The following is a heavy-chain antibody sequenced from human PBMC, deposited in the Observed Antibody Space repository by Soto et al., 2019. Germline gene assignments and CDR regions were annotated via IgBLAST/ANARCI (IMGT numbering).Heavy chain of an antibody. Sequence: SGGSLRLSCAASGFTFSSYAMHWVRQAPGKGLEWVAVISYDGSNKYYADSVKGRFTISRDNSKNTLYLQMNSLRAEDTAVYYCARVYNAGYQLLRYFDWLYGGFDYWGQGTLVTVSS. D-gene: IGHD3-9*01. V-gene: IGHV3-30-3*01. CDR3: ARVYNAGYQLLRYFDWLYGGFDY. CDR1: GFTFSSYA. J-gene: IGHJ4*02. CDR2: ISYDGSNK.